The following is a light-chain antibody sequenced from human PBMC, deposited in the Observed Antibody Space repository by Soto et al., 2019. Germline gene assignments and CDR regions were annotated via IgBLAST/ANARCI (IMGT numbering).Light chain of an antibody. CDR3: QSYDSRLSGYV. Sequence: QSVLTQPPSVSGAPGQRVTISCTGSSSNIGAGYDVYWYQQIPGITPKLLIYSNKNRPSGVPDRFSGSKSGTSASLAITGLQAEDEGEYYCQSYDSRLSGYVFGTGTKVTVL. CDR2: SNK. V-gene: IGLV1-40*01. CDR1: SSNIGAGYD. J-gene: IGLJ1*01.